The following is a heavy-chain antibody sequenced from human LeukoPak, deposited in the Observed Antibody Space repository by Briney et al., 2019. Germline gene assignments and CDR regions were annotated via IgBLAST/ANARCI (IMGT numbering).Heavy chain of an antibody. V-gene: IGHV3-21*01. Sequence: GGSLRLSCAASGLTFSSYSMNWVRQAPGKGLEWVSSISSSSSYIYYADSVKGRFTISRDNAKNSLYLQMNSLRAEDTAVYYCARVLDYDSSGYNYWGQGTLVTVSS. J-gene: IGHJ4*02. CDR2: ISSSSSYI. D-gene: IGHD3-22*01. CDR3: ARVLDYDSSGYNY. CDR1: GLTFSSYS.